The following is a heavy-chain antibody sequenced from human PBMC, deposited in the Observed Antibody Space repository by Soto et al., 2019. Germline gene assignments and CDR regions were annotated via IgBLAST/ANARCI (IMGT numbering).Heavy chain of an antibody. CDR2: IYPTGST. Sequence: QVHLQESGPGLVEPSQTLSLTCTVAGDSISSGGFYWSWLRQHPGKGLEWIGFIYPTGSTYYNPSLKSRVLISIDTSKNQFSLKLTSVTAADTAVYYCTRTSSRLGEFYWGQGSLVAVSS. J-gene: IGHJ4*02. V-gene: IGHV4-31*03. CDR3: TRTSSRLGEFY. CDR1: GDSISSGGFY. D-gene: IGHD3-16*01.